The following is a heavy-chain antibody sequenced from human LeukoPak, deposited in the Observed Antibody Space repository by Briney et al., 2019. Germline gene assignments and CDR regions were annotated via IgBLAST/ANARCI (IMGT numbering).Heavy chain of an antibody. J-gene: IGHJ4*02. D-gene: IGHD3-22*01. CDR3: ARQTYYSSGYFDY. CDR2: IYYSGST. CDR1: GGSISSSSYY. Sequence: SETLSLTCTVSGGSISSSSYYWGWIRQPPWKGLEWIGSIYYSGSTYYNQSLKIRVTISEDTSNNQLTLNLSSVTAADTAVYYCARQTYYSSGYFDYWGQGTLVTVSS. V-gene: IGHV4-39*01.